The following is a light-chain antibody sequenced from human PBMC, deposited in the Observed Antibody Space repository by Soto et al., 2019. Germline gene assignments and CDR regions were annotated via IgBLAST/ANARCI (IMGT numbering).Light chain of an antibody. CDR2: EVN. J-gene: IGLJ1*01. CDR3: SSYAGSSNV. CDR1: LSDCGGNNY. Sequence: QSALTQPPSAAGTPGQSVAISCTGTLSDCGGNNYVSWYQPHPGKAPKLMIYEVNKRPSGVPDRFSGSKSGNTASLTVAGLQAEDDADYYCSSYAGSSNVFGTGTKLTVL. V-gene: IGLV2-8*01.